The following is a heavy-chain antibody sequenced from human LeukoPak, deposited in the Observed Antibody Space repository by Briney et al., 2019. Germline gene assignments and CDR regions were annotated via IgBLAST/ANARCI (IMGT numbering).Heavy chain of an antibody. Sequence: SETLSLTCAVYGGSFSGYYWSWIRQPPGKGLEWIGEINHSGSTNYNPSLKSRVTISVDTSKNQFSLKLSSVTAADTAVYYCARHGASRHWFDPWGQGTLVTVSS. CDR3: ARHGASRHWFDP. J-gene: IGHJ5*02. CDR2: INHSGST. V-gene: IGHV4-34*01. D-gene: IGHD3-16*01. CDR1: GGSFSGYY.